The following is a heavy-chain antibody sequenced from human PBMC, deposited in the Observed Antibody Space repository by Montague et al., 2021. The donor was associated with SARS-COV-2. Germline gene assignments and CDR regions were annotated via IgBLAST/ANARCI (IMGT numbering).Heavy chain of an antibody. CDR2: ISRSGDRT. Sequence: SLRLSCAVSGFTFDDYGMSWVRQAPGKGLEWVSGISRSGDRTAYGDSVKGRFTISRDNAKNSLYLQMNSLRVEDTAFYHCSRGGGMIRGVVDFWGRGILVGVSS. CDR1: GFTFDDYG. J-gene: IGHJ4*02. D-gene: IGHD3-10*01. V-gene: IGHV3-20*01. CDR3: SRGGGMIRGVVDF.